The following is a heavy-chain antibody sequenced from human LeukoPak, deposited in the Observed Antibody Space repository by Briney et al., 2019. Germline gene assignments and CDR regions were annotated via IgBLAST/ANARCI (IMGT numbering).Heavy chain of an antibody. J-gene: IGHJ4*02. CDR3: AKPRDYYGPFAY. CDR2: ISGNGGTT. D-gene: IGHD3-10*01. CDR1: GFTLSRYA. Sequence: PGGSLRLSCSASGFTLSRYAMSGLRQAPGKGLEWVSAISGNGGTTYYADSVKGRFTISRDNSKNTLYLQMNSLRAEDTALYDCAKPRDYYGPFAYWGQGTLVTVSS. V-gene: IGHV3-23*01.